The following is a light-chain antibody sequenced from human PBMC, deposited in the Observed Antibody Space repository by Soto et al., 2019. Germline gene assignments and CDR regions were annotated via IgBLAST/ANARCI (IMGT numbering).Light chain of an antibody. CDR2: WAS. CDR3: QHYYSPPPT. J-gene: IGKJ1*01. Sequence: DIVMTQSPDSLAVSLGERATINCKSSQSVLYSSNNKNYLAWYQQTPGQPPKLLIYWASTRESGVPDRFSGSWFGTDFILTISSLHAEDVADYYCQHYYSPPPTFGQGTKVEIK. V-gene: IGKV4-1*01. CDR1: QSVLYSSNNKNY.